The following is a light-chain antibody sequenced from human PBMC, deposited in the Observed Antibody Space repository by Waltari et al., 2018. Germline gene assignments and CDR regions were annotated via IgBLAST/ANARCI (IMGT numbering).Light chain of an antibody. V-gene: IGLV3-21*02. J-gene: IGLJ1*01. CDR3: QVWDITSDHFV. CDR1: NIGSKS. CDR2: DNS. Sequence: SYVLTQPPSVSVAPGQTARITCGGNNIGSKSVHWYQQKPGQAPVLVVYDNSDRPSGIPDRFSGSNSGNTATLTISRVEAGDEADYYCQVWDITSDHFVFGTGTKVTVL.